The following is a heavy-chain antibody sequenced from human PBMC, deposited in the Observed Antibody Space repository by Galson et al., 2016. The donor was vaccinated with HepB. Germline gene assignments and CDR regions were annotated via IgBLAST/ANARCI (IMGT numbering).Heavy chain of an antibody. CDR2: IYYSGST. CDR1: GVSVSSGAYY. J-gene: IGHJ4*02. Sequence: TLSLTCTVFGVSVSSGAYYWSWIRQHPGKGLEWIGYIYYSGSTYFKSSLKSRVSISLDTSQNQFSLKMRFVTVADTAVYYCARGGARQQLVPRPLDFWGQGTLVTVSS. V-gene: IGHV4-31*03. CDR3: ARGGARQQLVPRPLDF. D-gene: IGHD6-13*01.